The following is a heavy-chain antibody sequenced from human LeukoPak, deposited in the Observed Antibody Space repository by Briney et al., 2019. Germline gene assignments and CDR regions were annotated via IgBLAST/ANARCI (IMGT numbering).Heavy chain of an antibody. CDR3: ARGTSGYDYESIFDY. CDR1: GGSISSYY. CDR2: IYYSGST. J-gene: IGHJ4*02. D-gene: IGHD5-12*01. V-gene: IGHV4-59*01. Sequence: SETLSLTCTVSGGSISSYYWSWIRQPPGKGLEWIGYIYYSGSTNYNPSLKSRVTISVDTSKNQFSLKLSSVTAADTAVYYCARGTSGYDYESIFDYWGQGTLVTVSS.